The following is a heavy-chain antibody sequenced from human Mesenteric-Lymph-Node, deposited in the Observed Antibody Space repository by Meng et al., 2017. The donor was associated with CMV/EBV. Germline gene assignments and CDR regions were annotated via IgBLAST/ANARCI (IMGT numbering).Heavy chain of an antibody. V-gene: IGHV4-34*01. CDR1: GGSFSGYY. Sequence: QGTLRKWVVGLLKPSETLSVTCAFYGGSFSGYYWNWIRQSPEKGLEWIGEINHSGSTTYNPSFTSRIIISVDTSTNQISLNMSSVTAADTAVYYCARGSSYDILTGYFDYWGQGALVTVSS. D-gene: IGHD3-9*01. J-gene: IGHJ4*02. CDR3: ARGSSYDILTGYFDY. CDR2: INHSGST.